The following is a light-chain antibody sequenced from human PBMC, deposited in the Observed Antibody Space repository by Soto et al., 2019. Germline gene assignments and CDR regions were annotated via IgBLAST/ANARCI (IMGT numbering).Light chain of an antibody. Sequence: QSVLTQPPSVSEAPRQRVTISCSGSSSNIGNNAVNWYQHLPGKAPKLLIYYDDLLPSGVSDRFSGSKSGTSASLAISGLQSEDEADYYCAAWDDSLNGLVFGGGTKVTVL. CDR1: SSNIGNNA. J-gene: IGLJ2*01. CDR2: YDD. CDR3: AAWDDSLNGLV. V-gene: IGLV1-36*01.